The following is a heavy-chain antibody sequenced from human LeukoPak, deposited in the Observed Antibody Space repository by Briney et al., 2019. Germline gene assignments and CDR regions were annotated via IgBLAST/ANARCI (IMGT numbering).Heavy chain of an antibody. J-gene: IGHJ4*02. CDR2: ISAYNGNT. CDR1: GYTFTSYG. Sequence: ASVKVSCTASGYTFTSYGISWVRQAPGQGLEWMGWISAYNGNTNYAQKLQGRVTMTTDTSTSTAYMELRSLRSDDTAVYYCARDGQWWQQLEKTDYWGQGTLVTVSS. V-gene: IGHV1-18*01. CDR3: ARDGQWWQQLEKTDY. D-gene: IGHD6-13*01.